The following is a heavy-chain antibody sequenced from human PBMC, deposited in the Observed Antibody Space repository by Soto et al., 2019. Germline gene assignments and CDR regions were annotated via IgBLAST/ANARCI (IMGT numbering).Heavy chain of an antibody. Sequence: QEQLVESGGDVVQPGRSLTLSCAASGFTFSANAMHWVRQAPGKGLEWVAVIAYDGTIKIYRDSVKGRFTIYRDDSKSTLYLQMNSLRPEDTAVCYCARDKIKGAPDYLDSWGQGTLVTVSS. CDR3: ARDKIKGAPDYLDS. CDR2: IAYDGTIK. V-gene: IGHV3-30-3*01. J-gene: IGHJ4*02. D-gene: IGHD1-26*01. CDR1: GFTFSANA.